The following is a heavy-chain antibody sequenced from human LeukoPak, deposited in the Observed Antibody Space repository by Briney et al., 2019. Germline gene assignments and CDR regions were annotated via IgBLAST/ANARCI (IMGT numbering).Heavy chain of an antibody. D-gene: IGHD1-26*01. CDR3: VKDLGRYRNNCFDY. CDR2: ISGSGGGT. V-gene: IGHV3-23*01. J-gene: IGHJ4*02. Sequence: GGSLRLSCAASGFTFSSCAMSWVRQAPEKGLEWVSTISGSGGGTYYADSVKGRSTISRDDSKNTLYLQMNSLRAEDTAVYYCVKDLGRYRNNCFDYWGQGTLVTVSS. CDR1: GFTFSSCA.